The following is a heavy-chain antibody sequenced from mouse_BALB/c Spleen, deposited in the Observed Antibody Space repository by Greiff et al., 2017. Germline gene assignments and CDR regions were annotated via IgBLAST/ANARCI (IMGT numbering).Heavy chain of an antibody. V-gene: IGHV5-6-3*01. D-gene: IGHD1-1*02. Sequence: EVQVVESGGGLVQPGGSLKLSCAASGFTFSSYGMSWVRQTPDKRLELVATINSNGGSTYYPDSVKGRFTISRDNAKNTLYLQMSSLKSEDTAMYYCAREKGGWLTYAMDYWGQGTSVTVSS. CDR3: AREKGGWLTYAMDY. CDR2: INSNGGST. CDR1: GFTFSSYG. J-gene: IGHJ4*01.